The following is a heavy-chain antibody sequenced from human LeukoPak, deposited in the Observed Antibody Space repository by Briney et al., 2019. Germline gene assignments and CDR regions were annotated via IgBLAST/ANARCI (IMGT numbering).Heavy chain of an antibody. Sequence: PSQTLSLTCTVSGVSISSGSYYWSWIRQPAGKGLEWIGRIYSSGTTNYNPSLKSRVTISVDTSKNQFSLRLTSVTAADTAVYYCARDLYCSGGSCYGRWFDPWGQGTLVTVSS. CDR3: ARDLYCSGGSCYGRWFDP. CDR1: GVSISSGSYY. J-gene: IGHJ5*02. V-gene: IGHV4-61*02. CDR2: IYSSGTT. D-gene: IGHD2-15*01.